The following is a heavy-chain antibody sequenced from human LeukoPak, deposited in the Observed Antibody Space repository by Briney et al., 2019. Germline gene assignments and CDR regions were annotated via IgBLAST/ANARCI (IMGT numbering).Heavy chain of an antibody. D-gene: IGHD6-13*01. J-gene: IGHJ4*02. CDR2: MNPNSGNT. V-gene: IGHV1-8*01. CDR1: GYTFTSYD. CDR3: ARGLGSSWYGVLDY. Sequence: ASVKVSCKASGYTFTSYDINWVRQATGQGLEWMGWMNPNSGNTGYAQKFQGRVTMTRNTSISTAYMELRSLRSDDTAVYYCARGLGSSWYGVLDYWGQGTLVTVSS.